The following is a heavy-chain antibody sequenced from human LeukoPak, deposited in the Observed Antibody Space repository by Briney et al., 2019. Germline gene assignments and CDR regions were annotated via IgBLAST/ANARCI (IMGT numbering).Heavy chain of an antibody. J-gene: IGHJ3*02. CDR1: GGSIISSTYY. D-gene: IGHD3-22*01. V-gene: IGHV4-39*01. Sequence: SETLSLTCTVSGGSIISSTYYWGWIRQPPGEGLEWIGSIYYSGTTYYNPSLKSRVTISVDTSRNQFSLKLSSVTAADTAVFHCARLIRGYYDSTGYYYGSHAFDIWGQGTMVTVSS. CDR3: ARLIRGYYDSTGYYYGSHAFDI. CDR2: IYYSGTT.